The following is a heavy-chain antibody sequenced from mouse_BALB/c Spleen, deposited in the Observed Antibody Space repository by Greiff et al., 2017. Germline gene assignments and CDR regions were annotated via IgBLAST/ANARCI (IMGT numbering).Heavy chain of an antibody. CDR1: GFTFTAYY. CDR3: ARDRYYYGISPFAY. D-gene: IGHD1-1*01. Sequence: EVKLMASGGGLVQPGGSLRLSCAPSGFTFTAYYMSWVRQPQGKALEWLGFIRNKANGYTTDYSASVKGRLTISSDNSQSILYLQLNTLIAEYSATYYCARDRYYYGISPFAYWGQGTLVTVSA. J-gene: IGHJ3*01. CDR2: IRNKANGYTT. V-gene: IGHV7-3*02.